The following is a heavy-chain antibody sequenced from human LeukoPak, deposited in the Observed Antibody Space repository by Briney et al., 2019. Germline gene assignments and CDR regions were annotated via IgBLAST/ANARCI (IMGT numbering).Heavy chain of an antibody. CDR3: ARVDGSPDY. V-gene: IGHV1-8*01. J-gene: IGHJ4*02. CDR1: GYTFTSYD. CDR2: ENTNSGNT. Sequence: ASVKVSCKASGYTFTSYDINWVRQATGQGLEWLGWENTNSGNTGSAQNFQGRVTISRDTSTSTAYMELSSLRSEDTAVYYCARVDGSPDYWGQGTLVTVSS. D-gene: IGHD2-15*01.